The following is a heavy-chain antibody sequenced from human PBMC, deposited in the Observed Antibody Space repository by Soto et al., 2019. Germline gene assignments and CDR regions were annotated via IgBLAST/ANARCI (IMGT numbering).Heavy chain of an antibody. J-gene: IGHJ4*02. D-gene: IGHD2-15*01. CDR3: ARERGCSGGSCYFFDY. Sequence: QVQLVQSGAEVKKPGASVKVSCKASGYTFTSYDINWVRQATGQGLEWRGWMNPNSGNTAYAQKFQGRVTMTRNTSISTAYMELSSLRSEDTAVYYCARERGCSGGSCYFFDYWGQGTLVTVSS. V-gene: IGHV1-8*01. CDR2: MNPNSGNT. CDR1: GYTFTSYD.